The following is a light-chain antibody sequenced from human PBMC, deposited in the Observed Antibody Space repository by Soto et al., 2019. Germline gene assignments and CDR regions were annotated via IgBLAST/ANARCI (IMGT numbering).Light chain of an antibody. CDR3: SSYTSSSTYV. CDR1: SSDVGSYNR. J-gene: IGLJ1*01. V-gene: IGLV2-18*02. Sequence: SALTQPPSVSGSPGQSVTISCTGTSSDVGSYNRVSWYQQPPGTAPKLMIYEVSNRPSGVPDRFSGSKSGNTASLTISGLQAVDEADYYCSSYTSSSTYVFGTGTKLTVL. CDR2: EVS.